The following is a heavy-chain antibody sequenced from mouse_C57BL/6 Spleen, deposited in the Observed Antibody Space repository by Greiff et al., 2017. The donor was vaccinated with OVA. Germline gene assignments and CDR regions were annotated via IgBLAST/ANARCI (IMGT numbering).Heavy chain of an antibody. CDR3: ARRGYDYDWYFDV. V-gene: IGHV1-18*01. CDR1: GYTFTDYN. CDR2: INPNNGGT. D-gene: IGHD2-4*01. J-gene: IGHJ1*03. Sequence: DVQLQESGPELVKPGASVKIPCKASGYTFTDYNMDWVKQSHGKSLEWIGDINPNNGGTIYNQKFKGKATLTVDKSSSTAYMELRSLTSEDTAVYYCARRGYDYDWYFDVWGTGTTVTVSS.